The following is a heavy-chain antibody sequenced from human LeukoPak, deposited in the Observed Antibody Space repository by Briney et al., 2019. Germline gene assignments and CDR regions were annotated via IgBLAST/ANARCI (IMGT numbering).Heavy chain of an antibody. J-gene: IGHJ4*02. CDR3: AKDNYYDTKSAFDY. D-gene: IGHD3-22*01. CDR1: GFTFDDYA. V-gene: IGHV3-9*01. CDR2: ISWNSGSI. Sequence: GRSLRLSCAASGFTFDDYAMHWVRQAPGKGLEWVSGISWNSGSIVYADSVKGRFTISRDNAKNSLYLQMNSLRAEDTALYYCAKDNYYDTKSAFDYWGQGTLVTVSS.